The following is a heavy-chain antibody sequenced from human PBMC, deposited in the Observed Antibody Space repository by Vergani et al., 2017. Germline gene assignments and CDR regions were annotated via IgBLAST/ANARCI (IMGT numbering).Heavy chain of an antibody. Sequence: QVQLVQSGAEVKKPGSSVNVSCKASGGTFSSYAISWVRQAPGQGLEWMGGIIPIFGTANYAQKFQGRVTITADESTSTAYMELSSLRSEDTAVYYCARDTLEVGANYGDYYYYGMDVWGQGTTVTVSS. D-gene: IGHD4-17*01. CDR1: GGTFSSYA. V-gene: IGHV1-69*01. CDR3: ARDTLEVGANYGDYYYYGMDV. J-gene: IGHJ6*02. CDR2: IIPIFGTA.